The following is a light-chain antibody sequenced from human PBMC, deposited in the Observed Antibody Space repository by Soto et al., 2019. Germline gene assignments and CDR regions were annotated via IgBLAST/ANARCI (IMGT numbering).Light chain of an antibody. V-gene: IGKV3-11*01. Sequence: EIVLTQSPATLSLSPGERATLSCRASQSVSRYLNWYQQKPGQAPRLLIYDASNRATGIPARFSGSGSGTDFTPTNSSLGPENFAVYYCQQRSNWPWTFGQGTKVETK. CDR2: DAS. CDR3: QQRSNWPWT. J-gene: IGKJ1*01. CDR1: QSVSRY.